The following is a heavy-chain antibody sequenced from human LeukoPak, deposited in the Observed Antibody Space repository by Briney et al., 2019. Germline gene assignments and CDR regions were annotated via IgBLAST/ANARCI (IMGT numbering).Heavy chain of an antibody. J-gene: IGHJ1*01. D-gene: IGHD2-2*01. CDR2: ISSSGSTI. CDR1: GFTFSSYE. CDR3: ARVQQQLPKN. V-gene: IGHV3-48*03. Sequence: GGSLRLSCAVSGFTFSSYEMNWGRQAPGKGLEWVSYISSSGSTIHYSDSVKGRFTISRDNAKNSLYLQMNSLRAEDTAVYYCARVQQQLPKNWGQGTLVTVSS.